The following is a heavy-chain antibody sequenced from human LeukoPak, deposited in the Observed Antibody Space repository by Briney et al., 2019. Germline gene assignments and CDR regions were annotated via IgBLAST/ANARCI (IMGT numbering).Heavy chain of an antibody. D-gene: IGHD2-8*01. V-gene: IGHV4-59*01. CDR2: IHYSGST. CDR3: ARVASSVMDY. CDR1: GVSISPFY. Sequence: SETLSLTCTFSGVSISPFYWSCIRQPPGKGLEWIGYIHYSGSTNYNPSLKSRVTISLDTSKNQFSLKMTSVTTADTAVYYCARVASSVMDYWGQGILVTVSS. J-gene: IGHJ4*02.